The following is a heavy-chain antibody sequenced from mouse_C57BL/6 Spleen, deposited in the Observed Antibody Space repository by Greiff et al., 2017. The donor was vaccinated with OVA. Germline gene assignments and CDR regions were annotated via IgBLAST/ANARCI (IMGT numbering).Heavy chain of an antibody. CDR2: IYPGDGDT. Sequence: QVQLQQSGPELVKPGASVKISCKASGYAFSSSWMNWVKQRPGKGLEWIGRIYPGDGDTNYNGKFKGKATLTADKSSSTAYMHLSSLTSEDSAVYFCARGGGFAYWGQGTLVTVSA. CDR1: GYAFSSSW. J-gene: IGHJ3*01. CDR3: ARGGGFAY. V-gene: IGHV1-82*01.